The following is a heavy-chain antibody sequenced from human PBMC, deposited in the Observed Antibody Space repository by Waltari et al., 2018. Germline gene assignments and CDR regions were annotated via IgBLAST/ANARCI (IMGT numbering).Heavy chain of an antibody. V-gene: IGHV4-31*01. Sequence: QVQLQESGPGLVKPSQTLSLTCTVSGGSIRSGGYYWSWIRQHPGKGLEWIGYIYYSGSTYYNPSLKSLVTISVDTSKNQFSLKLSSVTAADTAVYYCARVRGGSYPLLFDYWGQGTLVTVSS. CDR2: IYYSGST. D-gene: IGHD1-26*01. CDR1: GGSIRSGGYY. CDR3: ARVRGGSYPLLFDY. J-gene: IGHJ4*02.